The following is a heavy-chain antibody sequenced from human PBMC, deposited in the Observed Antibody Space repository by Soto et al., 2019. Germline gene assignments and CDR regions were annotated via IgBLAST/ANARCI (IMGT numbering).Heavy chain of an antibody. CDR3: AKSGGLYSSSWYGLDAFDI. Sequence: QVQLVESGGGVVQPGRSLRLSCAASGFTFSSYGMHWVRQAPGKGLEWVAAISYDGSNKYYADSVKGRFTISRDNSKNTLYLQMNSLRAEDTAVYYCAKSGGLYSSSWYGLDAFDIWGQGTMVTVSS. V-gene: IGHV3-30*18. J-gene: IGHJ3*02. CDR2: ISYDGSNK. D-gene: IGHD6-13*01. CDR1: GFTFSSYG.